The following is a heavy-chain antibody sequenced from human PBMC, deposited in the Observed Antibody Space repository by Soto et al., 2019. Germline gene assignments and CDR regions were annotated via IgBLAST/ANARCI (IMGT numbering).Heavy chain of an antibody. CDR3: ARGEWELLPNY. D-gene: IGHD1-26*01. Sequence: SETLSLTCTVSGGSISSGGYYWSWIRQHPGKGLEWIGYIYYSGSTYYNPSLKSRVTISVDTSKNQFSLKLSSVTAADTAVYYCARGEWELLPNYWGQGTLVTVSS. V-gene: IGHV4-31*03. CDR1: GGSISSGGYY. CDR2: IYYSGST. J-gene: IGHJ4*02.